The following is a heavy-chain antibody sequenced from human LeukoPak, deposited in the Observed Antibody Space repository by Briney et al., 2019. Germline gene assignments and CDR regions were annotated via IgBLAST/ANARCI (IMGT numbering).Heavy chain of an antibody. D-gene: IGHD1-26*01. V-gene: IGHV1-2*02. CDR3: ARPLNSGADPVDY. J-gene: IGHJ4*02. Sequence: ASVKVSCKDSGSTFTVSYMHWVRQAPGQGLEWMGWINPNSGGTNYAQKFQGRVTMTRDTSISTAYMELSSLISDDTAVYYCARPLNSGADPVDYWGQGTLVTVSS. CDR1: GSTFTVSY. CDR2: INPNSGGT.